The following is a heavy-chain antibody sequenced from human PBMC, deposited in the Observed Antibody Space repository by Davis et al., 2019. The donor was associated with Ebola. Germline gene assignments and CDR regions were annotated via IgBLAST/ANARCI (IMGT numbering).Heavy chain of an antibody. V-gene: IGHV4-59*08. CDR1: GGSISNYY. D-gene: IGHD6-13*01. CDR2: IYYSGST. CDR3: ARGYVRQQLVPMAFDI. J-gene: IGHJ3*02. Sequence: SETLSLTCTVSGGSISNYYWSWIRQPPGKGLEWIGYIYYSGSTYYNPSLKSRVTISVDTSMKQFSLNLTSVTAADTAVYYCARGYVRQQLVPMAFDIWGQGTTVTVSS.